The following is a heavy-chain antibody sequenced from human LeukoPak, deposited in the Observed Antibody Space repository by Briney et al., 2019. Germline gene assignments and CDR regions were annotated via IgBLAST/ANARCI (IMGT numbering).Heavy chain of an antibody. D-gene: IGHD2-2*01. V-gene: IGHV1-18*01. CDR1: GYTFTSYG. J-gene: IGHJ4*02. CDR3: ARGSKYCSITSCYYYYFDY. CDR2: ISAYNGNT. Sequence: ASVKVSCKASGYTFTSYGISWVRQAPGQGLEWMGWISAYNGNTNYAQKLQGRVTMTTDTSTSTAYMELRSLRSDDTAVYYCARGSKYCSITSCYYYYFDYWGQGTLVTVSS.